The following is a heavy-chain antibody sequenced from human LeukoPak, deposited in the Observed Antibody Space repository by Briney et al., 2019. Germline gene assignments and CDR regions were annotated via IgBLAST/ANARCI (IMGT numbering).Heavy chain of an antibody. V-gene: IGHV1-69*05. CDR2: IIPIFGTA. Sequence: GASVKVSCKASGGTFSSYAISRVRQAPGQGLEWMGGIIPIFGTANYAQKFQGRVTITTDESTSTAYMELSSLRSEDTAVYYCARDGGLRRYYFDYWGQGTLVTVSS. D-gene: IGHD4-17*01. J-gene: IGHJ4*02. CDR3: ARDGGLRRYYFDY. CDR1: GGTFSSYA.